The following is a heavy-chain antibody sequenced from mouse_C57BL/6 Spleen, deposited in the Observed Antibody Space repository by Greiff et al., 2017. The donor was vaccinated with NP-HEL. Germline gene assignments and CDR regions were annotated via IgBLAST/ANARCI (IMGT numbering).Heavy chain of an antibody. D-gene: IGHD1-1*01. Sequence: EVQLQESEGGLVQPGSSMKLSCTASGFTFSDYYMAWVRQVPEKGLEWVANINYDGSSTYYLDSLKSRFIISRDNAKNILYLQMSSLKSEDTATYYCARGRGSRHWYFDVWGTGTTVTVSS. J-gene: IGHJ1*03. CDR1: GFTFSDYY. CDR3: ARGRGSRHWYFDV. CDR2: INYDGSST. V-gene: IGHV5-16*01.